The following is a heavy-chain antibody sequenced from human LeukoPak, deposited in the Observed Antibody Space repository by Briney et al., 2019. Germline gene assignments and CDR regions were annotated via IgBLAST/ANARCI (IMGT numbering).Heavy chain of an antibody. CDR2: INSHGDNT. J-gene: IGHJ3*02. D-gene: IGHD3-16*01. V-gene: IGHV3-64D*06. CDR3: VKTMIPFGGLIRTDAFGI. Sequence: PGGSLRLSCSASGFSFSSYALHWVRQAPGKGLQYVSGINSHGDNTYYADSVRGRFTISRDNSKNTVFLQMSSLRAENTALYYCVKTMIPFGGLIRTDAFGIWGPGTTVTVSS. CDR1: GFSFSSYA.